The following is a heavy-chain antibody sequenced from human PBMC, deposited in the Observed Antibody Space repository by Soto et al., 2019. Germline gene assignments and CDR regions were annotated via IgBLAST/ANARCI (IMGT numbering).Heavy chain of an antibody. V-gene: IGHV4-61*01. D-gene: IGHD3-10*01. Sequence: QVQLKESGPGLVKPSETLSLTCTVSGGSVSSGSYYWSWIRQPPGKGLEWIGYIYYSGSTNYNPSLESRVTLSVDTSNNQFSLKLSSVAAADTAVYYCARGLVRGYYGMDVWGQGTTVTVYS. CDR2: IYYSGST. CDR1: GGSVSSGSYY. CDR3: ARGLVRGYYGMDV. J-gene: IGHJ6*02.